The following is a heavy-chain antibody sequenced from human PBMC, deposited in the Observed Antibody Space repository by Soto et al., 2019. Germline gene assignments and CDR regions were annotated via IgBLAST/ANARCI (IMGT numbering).Heavy chain of an antibody. J-gene: IGHJ6*02. Sequence: QVQLQESGPGVVKPSQTLSLTCTVSGGSFSSGDYYWSWVRQPPGKGLEWIGYIYYTGSTFNNPSLKSRVSISIDMSKTQFSLKLSSVTAADTAVYYCARIHFGDEPSYYYYGMDVWGQGTTVTVSS. D-gene: IGHD4-17*01. V-gene: IGHV4-30-4*01. CDR2: IYYTGST. CDR3: ARIHFGDEPSYYYYGMDV. CDR1: GGSFSSGDYY.